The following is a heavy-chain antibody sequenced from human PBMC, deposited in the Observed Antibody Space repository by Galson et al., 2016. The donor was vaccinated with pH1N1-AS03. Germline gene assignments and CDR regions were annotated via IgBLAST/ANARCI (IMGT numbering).Heavy chain of an antibody. J-gene: IGHJ4*02. CDR3: VRQSSGSCRY. CDR2: ISYSGDTE. D-gene: IGHD1-26*01. CDR1: GFPFSGYE. V-gene: IGHV3-48*03. Sequence: SLRLSCAASGFPFSGYEMNWVRQAPGKGLEWISYISYSGDTENYADSVKGRFSISRDNAKNSLYLQMSALGPEDTAVYYCVRQSSGSCRYWGPGTLVTVSS.